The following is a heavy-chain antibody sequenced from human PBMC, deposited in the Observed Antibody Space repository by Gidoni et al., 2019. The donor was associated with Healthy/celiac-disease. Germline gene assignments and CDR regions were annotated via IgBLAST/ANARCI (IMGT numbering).Heavy chain of an antibody. Sequence: EVQLAASGGGLVQPGGSLKLSCAASGFTFSGSAMHWVRQASGKGLEWVGRIRSKANSYATAYAASVKGRFTTSRDDSKNTAYLQMNSLKTEDTAVYYCTRRNSSGWYWGQGTLVTVSS. J-gene: IGHJ4*02. D-gene: IGHD6-19*01. CDR3: TRRNSSGWY. CDR2: IRSKANSYAT. V-gene: IGHV3-73*02. CDR1: GFTFSGSA.